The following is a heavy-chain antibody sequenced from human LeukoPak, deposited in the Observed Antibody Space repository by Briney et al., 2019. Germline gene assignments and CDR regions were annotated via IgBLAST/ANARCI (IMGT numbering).Heavy chain of an antibody. V-gene: IGHV1-2*02. CDR1: GHTFTAYY. CDR3: AREDGDDIFDY. D-gene: IGHD3-10*01. J-gene: IGHJ4*02. Sequence: ASVKVSCKPSGHTFTAYYMQWLRQAPGQDLEWMGWINPNSGYTYFTQKLQDRVSMTRDTSNNTAYTELSRLTSDDSAVYFCAREDGDDIFDYWGQGTLVTVSS. CDR2: INPNSGYT.